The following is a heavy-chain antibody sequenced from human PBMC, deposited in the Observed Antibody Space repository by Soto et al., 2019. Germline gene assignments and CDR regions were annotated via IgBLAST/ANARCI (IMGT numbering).Heavy chain of an antibody. CDR3: AKDHLERYFDWYNPLGY. J-gene: IGHJ4*02. Sequence: SCAASGFTFSSYGMHWVRQAPGKGLEWVAVISYDGSNKYYADSVKGRFTISRDNSKNTLYLQMNSLRAEDTAVYYCAKDHLERYFDWYNPLGYWGQGTLVTVSS. CDR1: GFTFSSYG. CDR2: ISYDGSNK. D-gene: IGHD3-9*01. V-gene: IGHV3-30*18.